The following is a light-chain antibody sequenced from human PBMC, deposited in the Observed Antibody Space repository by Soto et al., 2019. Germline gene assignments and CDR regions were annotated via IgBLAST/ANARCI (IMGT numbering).Light chain of an antibody. CDR1: SIGSKS. CDR3: QVWDTRSEHYV. Sequence: SYELTQSPSVSVAPGQTVSITCGGSSIGSKSVHWYQQKPGQAPVLVVYDDSDRRSGIPERFSGSNSGNTATLTITRVEAGDEADYHCQVWDTRSEHYVFGAGTKVNVL. J-gene: IGLJ1*01. V-gene: IGLV3-21*02. CDR2: DDS.